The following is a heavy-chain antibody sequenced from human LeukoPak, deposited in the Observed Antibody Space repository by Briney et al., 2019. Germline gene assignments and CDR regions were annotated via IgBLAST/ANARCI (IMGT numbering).Heavy chain of an antibody. V-gene: IGHV3-30*02. J-gene: IGHJ4*02. CDR2: IRYDGSNK. D-gene: IGHD3-3*01. Sequence: GGSLRLSCAASGFTFSSYGMHWVRQAPGKGLEWVAFIRYDGSNKYYADSVKGRFTISRDNSKNTLYLQMNSLRAEDTAVYYCAKDYDFWRGYAKYYFDYWGQGTLVTVSS. CDR3: AKDYDFWRGYAKYYFDY. CDR1: GFTFSSYG.